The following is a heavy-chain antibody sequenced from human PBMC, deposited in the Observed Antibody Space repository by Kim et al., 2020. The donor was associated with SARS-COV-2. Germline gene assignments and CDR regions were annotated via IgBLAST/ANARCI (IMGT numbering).Heavy chain of an antibody. J-gene: IGHJ6*02. Sequence: GGSLRLSCAASGFTFSSYSMNWVRQAPGKGLEWVSSISSSSSYIYYADSVKGRFTISRDNAKNSLYLQMNSLRAEDTAVYYCARVRWRGGYYYYGMDVWGHGTTVTVSS. CDR1: GFTFSSYS. CDR3: ARVRWRGGYYYYGMDV. CDR2: ISSSSSYI. D-gene: IGHD2-15*01. V-gene: IGHV3-21*01.